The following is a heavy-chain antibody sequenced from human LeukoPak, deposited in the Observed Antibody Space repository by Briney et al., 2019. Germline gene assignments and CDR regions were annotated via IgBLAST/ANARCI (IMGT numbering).Heavy chain of an antibody. J-gene: IGHJ4*02. D-gene: IGHD2-21*02. V-gene: IGHV3-23*01. Sequence: VGSLRLSCEPSGFTFITYAMSWVRQAPGKGLQWVSGISGTDSGTYYTDPVKGRFTISRDNSKNTVYLQIDSLRAEDTAVYYCAKCMSGSGVCLNFDSWGQGILVTVSS. CDR2: ISGTDSGT. CDR1: GFTFITYA. CDR3: AKCMSGSGVCLNFDS.